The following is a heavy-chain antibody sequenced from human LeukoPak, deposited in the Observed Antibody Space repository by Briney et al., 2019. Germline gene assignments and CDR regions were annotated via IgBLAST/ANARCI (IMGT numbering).Heavy chain of an antibody. V-gene: IGHV4-61*01. Sequence: SETLSLTCTVSGGSISSSSYYWSWIRQPPGKGLEWIGYIYYSGSTNYNPSLKSRVTISVDTSKNQFSLKLSSVTAADTAVYYCARMADYYGSGSYYNLLDYWGQGTLVTVSS. D-gene: IGHD3-10*01. CDR1: GGSISSSSYY. J-gene: IGHJ4*02. CDR3: ARMADYYGSGSYYNLLDY. CDR2: IYYSGST.